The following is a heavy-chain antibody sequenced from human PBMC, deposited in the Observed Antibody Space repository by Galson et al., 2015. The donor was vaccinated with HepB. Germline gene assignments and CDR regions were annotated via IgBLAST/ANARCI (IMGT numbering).Heavy chain of an antibody. CDR3: ARHKEDQEWELLGVFDY. D-gene: IGHD1-26*01. CDR2: IYYSGST. V-gene: IGHV4-39*01. J-gene: IGHJ4*02. Sequence: SETLSLTCTVSGGSISSSSYYWGWIRQPPGKGLEWIGSIYYSGSTYYTPSLKSRVTISVDTSKNQFSLKLSSVTAADTAVYYCARHKEDQEWELLGVFDYWGQGTLVTVSS. CDR1: GGSISSSSYY.